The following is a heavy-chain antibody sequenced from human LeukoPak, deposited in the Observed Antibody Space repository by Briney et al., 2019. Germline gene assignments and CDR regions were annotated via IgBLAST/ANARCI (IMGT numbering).Heavy chain of an antibody. CDR3: ARDDSSGYYRRFFDY. J-gene: IGHJ4*02. V-gene: IGHV3-48*03. D-gene: IGHD3-22*01. CDR1: GFTFSSYE. CDR2: ISSSGSTI. Sequence: GGALRLSCAASGFTFSSYERNGLRQAPGKGLEWVSYISSSGSTIYYADSVKGRFTISRDNAKNSLYLQMNSLRAEDTAVYYCARDDSSGYYRRFFDYWGQGTLVTVSS.